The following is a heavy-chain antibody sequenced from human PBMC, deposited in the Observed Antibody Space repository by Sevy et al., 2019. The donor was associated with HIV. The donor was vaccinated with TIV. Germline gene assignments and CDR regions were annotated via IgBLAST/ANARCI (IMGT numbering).Heavy chain of an antibody. CDR3: ARDPGSYPPLGAFDI. Sequence: GGSLRLSCAASGFTFSSYSMNWVRQAPGKGLEWVSSISSSSSYIYYADSVKGRFTISRDNAKNSLYLQMNSLRAEDTAVYYCARDPGSYPPLGAFDIWGQGTMVTVS. V-gene: IGHV3-21*01. CDR2: ISSSSSYI. CDR1: GFTFSSYS. D-gene: IGHD1-26*01. J-gene: IGHJ3*02.